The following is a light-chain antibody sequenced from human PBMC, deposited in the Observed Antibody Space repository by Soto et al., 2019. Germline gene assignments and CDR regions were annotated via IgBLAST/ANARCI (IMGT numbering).Light chain of an antibody. CDR3: QQRSNWPPIT. J-gene: IGKJ5*01. V-gene: IGKV3-11*01. CDR2: DAS. Sequence: EIVLTQSPGTVSVSQGERATLSCRASQSVSSYLAWYQQKPGQAPRLLIYDASNRATGIPARFSGSGSGTDFTLTISSLEPEDFAVYYCQQRSNWPPITFGQGTRLEI. CDR1: QSVSSY.